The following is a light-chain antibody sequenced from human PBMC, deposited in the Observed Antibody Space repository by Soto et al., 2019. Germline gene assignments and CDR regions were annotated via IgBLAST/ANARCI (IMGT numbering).Light chain of an antibody. CDR3: LQHNSYPLS. CDR1: QGISHY. Sequence: DIQMTQSPSTMSASVGDRVTITCRASQGISHYLAWFQQRPGEVPKRLIYGAYTLESGVPSRFSGSGSGTEFTLTISSLQPEDFATYYCLQHNSYPLSFGGGTKVEMK. V-gene: IGKV1-17*03. J-gene: IGKJ4*01. CDR2: GAY.